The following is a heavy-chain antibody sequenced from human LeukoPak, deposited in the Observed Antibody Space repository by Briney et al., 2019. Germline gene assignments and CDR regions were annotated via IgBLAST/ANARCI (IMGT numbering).Heavy chain of an antibody. D-gene: IGHD3-10*01. Sequence: PGGSLRLSCAASGFTFSSYVMSWVRQAPGKGLEWVSLISGNGGITHYADSVKGRFTISRDNSKNTVYLQMNSLTAEDTAVYYCAKILGPFGNYFDYWGQGTLVTVSS. CDR2: ISGNGGIT. CDR3: AKILGPFGNYFDY. V-gene: IGHV3-23*01. J-gene: IGHJ4*02. CDR1: GFTFSSYV.